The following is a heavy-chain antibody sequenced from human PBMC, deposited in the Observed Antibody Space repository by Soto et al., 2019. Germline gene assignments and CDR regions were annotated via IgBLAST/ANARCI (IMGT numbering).Heavy chain of an antibody. V-gene: IGHV3-21*01. J-gene: IGHJ4*01. D-gene: IGHD2-8*01. CDR2: IVSSRRLYM. Sequence: PGGSLRLSCAASGFTFSSHCMSWLRQTPGKGLEWVASIVSSRRLYMYYADSVRGRFTISRDNSKSSLDLQMDSLTVDDTAIYFCARYVATVNEAPRSFDFWGQGTQVTVSS. CDR3: ARYVATVNEAPRSFDF. CDR1: GFTFSSHC.